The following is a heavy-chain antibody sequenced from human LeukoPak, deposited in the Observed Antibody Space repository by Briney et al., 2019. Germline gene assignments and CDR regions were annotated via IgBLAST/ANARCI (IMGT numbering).Heavy chain of an antibody. D-gene: IGHD5-18*01. CDR2: IYYSGST. CDR3: ARALRGNSYGRLDY. Sequence: SETLSLTRTVSGGSISSYYWSWIRQPPGKGLEWIGYIYYSGSTYYNPSLKSRVTISVDTSKNQFSLKLSSVTAADTAVYYCARALRGNSYGRLDYWGQGTLVTVSS. V-gene: IGHV4-59*08. J-gene: IGHJ4*02. CDR1: GGSISSYY.